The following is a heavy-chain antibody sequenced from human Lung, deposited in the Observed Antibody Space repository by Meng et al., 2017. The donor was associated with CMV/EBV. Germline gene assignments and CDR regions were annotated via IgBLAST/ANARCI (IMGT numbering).Heavy chain of an antibody. CDR2: TYYRSKWYN. Sequence: QGQPQQYCPELLKPQQTLSSTGAFAGDSVSSIRAAWNWIRQSPSRGLEWLGRTYYRSKWYNDYAVSVKSRITITPDTSKNQFSLQLNSVTPEDTAVYYCSRGGMGLDYWGQGTLVTVSS. D-gene: IGHD3-16*01. V-gene: IGHV6-1*01. J-gene: IGHJ4*02. CDR3: SRGGMGLDY. CDR1: GDSVSSIRAA.